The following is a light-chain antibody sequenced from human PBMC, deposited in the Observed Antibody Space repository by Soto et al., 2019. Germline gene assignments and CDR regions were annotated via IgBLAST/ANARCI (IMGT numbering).Light chain of an antibody. Sequence: DIQVTQSPSSLSASLGDRVSITCRASRDISNYLAWYQQKPGQAPRLLISGASTLHSGVPSRFSGSRSGTDFTLTITSLQPEDIATYFCQKYDTAPLTFGGGTKVEI. J-gene: IGKJ4*01. CDR2: GAS. V-gene: IGKV1-27*01. CDR3: QKYDTAPLT. CDR1: RDISNY.